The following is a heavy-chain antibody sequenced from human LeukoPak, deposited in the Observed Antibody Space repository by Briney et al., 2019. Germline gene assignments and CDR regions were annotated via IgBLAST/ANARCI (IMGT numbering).Heavy chain of an antibody. CDR1: GGSISSAGSYY. V-gene: IGHV4-39*07. J-gene: IGHJ3*02. CDR3: ARDLYSSSWYPAADAFDI. D-gene: IGHD6-13*01. CDR2: IYYSGST. Sequence: PSETLSLTCTLSGGSISSAGSYYWGWIRQPPGKGLEWIGSIYYSGSTYYNPSLKSRVTISVDTSKNQFSLKLSSVTAADTAVYYCARDLYSSSWYPAADAFDIWGQGTMVTVSS.